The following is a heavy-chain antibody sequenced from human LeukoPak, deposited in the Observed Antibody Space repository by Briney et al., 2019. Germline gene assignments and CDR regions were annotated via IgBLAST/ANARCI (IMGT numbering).Heavy chain of an antibody. CDR2: TYYSGST. CDR1: GGSISSYY. D-gene: IGHD5-12*01. J-gene: IGHJ4*02. CDR3: ARGKYRVATSY. Sequence: SETLSLTRTVSGGSISSYYWSWIRQPPGKGLEWIGYTYYSGSTNYNPPLKSRVTISVDTSKNQFSLKLSSVTAADTAVYYCARGKYRVATSYWGQGTQVTVSS. V-gene: IGHV4-59*01.